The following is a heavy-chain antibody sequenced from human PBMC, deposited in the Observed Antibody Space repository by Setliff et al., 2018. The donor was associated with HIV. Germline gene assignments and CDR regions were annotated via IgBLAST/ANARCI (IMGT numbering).Heavy chain of an antibody. D-gene: IGHD2-15*01. V-gene: IGHV4-59*11. CDR2: IYYTGIP. Sequence: PSETLSLTCTVSGTSINSHYWSWIRQTPGKGLQWIGLIYYTGIPTYNPSLEGRITMSVDRSKNQFSLRLTSATAADTAMYYCARVSRLHPFDPWGQGTLVTVSS. J-gene: IGHJ5*02. CDR1: GTSINSHY. CDR3: ARVSRLHPFDP.